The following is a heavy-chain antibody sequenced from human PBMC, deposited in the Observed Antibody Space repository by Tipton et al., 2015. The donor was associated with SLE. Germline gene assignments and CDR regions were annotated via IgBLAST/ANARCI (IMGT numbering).Heavy chain of an antibody. CDR1: GYTFTSYD. V-gene: IGHV1-18*01. J-gene: IGHJ6*03. CDR2: ISAYNGNT. CDR3: ARAGAGYYYYYYMDV. Sequence: QLVQSGAEVKKPGASVKVSCKASGYTFTSYDINWVRQAPGQGLEWMGWISAYNGNTYYAQKFQGRVTMTTDTSTSTASMELRSVRSDDTAVYYCARAGAGYYYYYYMDVWGKGTTVTVSS.